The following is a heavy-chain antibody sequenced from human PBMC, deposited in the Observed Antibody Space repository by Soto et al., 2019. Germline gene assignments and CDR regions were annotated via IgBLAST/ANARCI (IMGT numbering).Heavy chain of an antibody. Sequence: ASVKVSCKASGYTFTGYYMHWVRQAPGQGLEWMGWINPNSGGTNYAQKFQGRVTMTRDTSISTAYMELSRLRSDDTAVYYCARDSTWIQLRLSWFDPWGQGTLVTVSS. CDR3: ARDSTWIQLRLSWFDP. D-gene: IGHD5-18*01. J-gene: IGHJ5*02. V-gene: IGHV1-2*02. CDR2: INPNSGGT. CDR1: GYTFTGYY.